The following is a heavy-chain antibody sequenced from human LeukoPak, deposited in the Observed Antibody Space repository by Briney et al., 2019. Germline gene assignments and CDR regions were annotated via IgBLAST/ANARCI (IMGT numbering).Heavy chain of an antibody. V-gene: IGHV4-4*07. CDR3: ARNWNYLSWFDP. D-gene: IGHD1-7*01. Sequence: PSETLSLTCTVSGGSISSYYWSWIRQPAGKGLEWVGSIYYSGSTYYNPSLKSRVTISVDTSKNQFSLKLTSVTAADTAIYYCARNWNYLSWFDPGGEGLLVTVS. CDR2: IYYSGST. J-gene: IGHJ5*02. CDR1: GGSISSYY.